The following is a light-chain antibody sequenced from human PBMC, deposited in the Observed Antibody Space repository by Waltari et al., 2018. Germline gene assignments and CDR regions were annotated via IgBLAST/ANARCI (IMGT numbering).Light chain of an antibody. Sequence: DIQMTQSPSSLSASVGDRVTITCRASQGISNWLAWYQQKPGKAPKLLIYRASNLETGVPSRFSGSGSGTDFTLTISSLQPEEMGTDYCQQHDNSPWTFGQGTKVEIK. CDR3: QQHDNSPWT. CDR1: QGISNW. J-gene: IGKJ1*01. CDR2: RAS. V-gene: IGKV1-33*01.